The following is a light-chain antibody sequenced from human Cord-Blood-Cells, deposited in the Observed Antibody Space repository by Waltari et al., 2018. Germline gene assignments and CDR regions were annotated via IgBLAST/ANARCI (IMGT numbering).Light chain of an antibody. CDR1: SSDVGSYNL. CDR2: EVS. J-gene: IGLJ3*02. Sequence: QSALTQPASVSGSPGQSITISCTGTSSDVGSYNLVSWYPQHPGTAPKLMIYEVSKRHLGVSNRFSGSKSGDTASLTISWLQAEDEADYYCCSYAGSSTWVFGGGTKLTVL. CDR3: CSYAGSSTWV. V-gene: IGLV2-23*02.